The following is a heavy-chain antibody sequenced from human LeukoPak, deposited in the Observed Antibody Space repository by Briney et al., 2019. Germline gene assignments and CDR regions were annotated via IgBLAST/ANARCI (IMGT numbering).Heavy chain of an antibody. D-gene: IGHD3-3*01. CDR1: GYTFTGYY. CDR3: ARVYDFWSGYLFDY. CDR2: INPNSGGT. V-gene: IGHV1-2*02. J-gene: IGHJ4*02. Sequence: ASVKVSCKASGYTFTGYYMRWVRQAPGQGLEWMGWINPNSGGTNYAQKFQGRVTMTRDTSISTAYMELSRLRSDDTAVYYCARVYDFWSGYLFDYWGQGTLVTVSS.